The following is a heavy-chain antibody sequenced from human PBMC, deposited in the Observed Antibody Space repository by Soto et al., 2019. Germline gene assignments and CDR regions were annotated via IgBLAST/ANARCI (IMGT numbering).Heavy chain of an antibody. J-gene: IGHJ4*02. D-gene: IGHD1-7*01. CDR1: SHG. CDR3: AKDQTLTSWNYSLLAY. CDR2: MSYDGSDK. V-gene: IGHV3-30*18. Sequence: SHGGHRVLQEQGKGLEWVAVMSYDGSDKYYADSVKGRFTISRDNSKNTLYLQMNSLRPEDTAVYYCAKDQTLTSWNYSLLAYWGQRALVTVSS.